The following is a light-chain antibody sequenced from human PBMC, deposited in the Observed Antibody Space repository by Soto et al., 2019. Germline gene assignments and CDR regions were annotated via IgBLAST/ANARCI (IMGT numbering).Light chain of an antibody. CDR3: QQRSNGPPIT. J-gene: IGKJ5*01. CDR1: QSVSSY. Sequence: EIELTQSPSTLSLSPGERATLSCRASQSVSSYLAWYQQKPGQAPRLLIYDASNRATGIPARFSGSGSGTDFTLTISSLEPEDFAVYYCQQRSNGPPITFGQGTRLEIK. V-gene: IGKV3-11*01. CDR2: DAS.